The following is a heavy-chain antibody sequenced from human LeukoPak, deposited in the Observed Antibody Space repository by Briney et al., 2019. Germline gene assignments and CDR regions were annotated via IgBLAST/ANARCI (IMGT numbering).Heavy chain of an antibody. J-gene: IGHJ4*02. CDR3: AVNHYDSSGYFLPFDY. CDR2: ISSSSSYI. CDR1: GFTFSSYS. D-gene: IGHD3-22*01. Sequence: GGSLRLSCAASGFTFSSYSMNWVRQAPGKGLEWVSSISSSSSYIYYADSVKGRFTISRDNAKNSLYLQMNSLRAEDTAVYYCAVNHYDSSGYFLPFDYWGQGTLVTVSS. V-gene: IGHV3-21*01.